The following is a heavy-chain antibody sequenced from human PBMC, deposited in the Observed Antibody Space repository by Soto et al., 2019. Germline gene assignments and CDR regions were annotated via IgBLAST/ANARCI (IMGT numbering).Heavy chain of an antibody. Sequence: GGSLRLSCAASGFPFRSFTMNWVRQAPGKGLEWVSTISSNSAYIYYTDALRGRFTISRDNAKNSLHLQMNSLRAEDTAVYYCTRDASRDSSARGWFDPWGPGTLVTVSS. CDR2: ISSNSAYI. J-gene: IGHJ5*02. D-gene: IGHD6-13*01. V-gene: IGHV3-21*01. CDR1: GFPFRSFT. CDR3: TRDASRDSSARGWFDP.